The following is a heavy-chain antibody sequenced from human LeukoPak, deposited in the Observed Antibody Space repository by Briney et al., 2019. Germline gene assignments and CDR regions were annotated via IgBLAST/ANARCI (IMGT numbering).Heavy chain of an antibody. CDR3: ARDQEGFDY. CDR2: IYPRDGST. Sequence: ASVKVSCKASGYTFTNNYLHWVRQAPGQGLEWMEMIYPRDGSTSYAQNFQGRVTVTRDTSTTTVHMELRGLRSEDTAVYYCARDQEGFDYWGQGTVVTVSS. J-gene: IGHJ4*02. CDR1: GYTFTNNY. V-gene: IGHV1-46*01.